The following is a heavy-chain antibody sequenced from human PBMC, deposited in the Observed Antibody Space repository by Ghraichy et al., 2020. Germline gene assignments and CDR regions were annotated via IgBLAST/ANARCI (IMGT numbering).Heavy chain of an antibody. V-gene: IGHV3-74*01. J-gene: IGHJ4*02. CDR3: VRGYCSGGRCFSGTGGTHYDY. CDR2: INSNGSST. D-gene: IGHD2-15*01. CDR1: GFTLSNYW. Sequence: GGSLRLSCAASGFTLSNYWMHWVRQAPGKGLVWVSRINSNGSSTIYADSVKGRFTISRDNAKSTLYLQMNSLRAEDTAVYYCVRGYCSGGRCFSGTGGTHYDYWGQGARVTVSS.